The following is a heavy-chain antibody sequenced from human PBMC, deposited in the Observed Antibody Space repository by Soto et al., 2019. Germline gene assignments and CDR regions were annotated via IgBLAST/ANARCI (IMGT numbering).Heavy chain of an antibody. Sequence: PGGSLRLSCAASGLTFNNYAMSWFRQAPGKGLEWVSGISWNSGSIGYADSVKGRFTISRDNAKNSLYLQMNSLRAEDTALYYFAKDRVDYGYFDLWGRGTLDTVSS. D-gene: IGHD5-12*01. CDR3: AKDRVDYGYFDL. J-gene: IGHJ2*01. V-gene: IGHV3-9*01. CDR1: GLTFNNYA. CDR2: ISWNSGSI.